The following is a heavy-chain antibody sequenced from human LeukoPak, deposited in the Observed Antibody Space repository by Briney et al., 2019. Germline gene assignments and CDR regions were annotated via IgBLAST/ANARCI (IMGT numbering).Heavy chain of an antibody. J-gene: IGHJ4*02. V-gene: IGHV3-23*01. Sequence: PGGSLRLSCAASGFTFNNYAMTWVRQAPGKGLAWVSGISGSGSNTYYADSVKGRFTISRDNSKNTLYLQMNSLRAEDTALYYCAKGCSTISCYTSEYWGQGTLVTVSS. CDR1: GFTFNNYA. CDR3: AKGCSTISCYTSEY. D-gene: IGHD2-2*02. CDR2: ISGSGSNT.